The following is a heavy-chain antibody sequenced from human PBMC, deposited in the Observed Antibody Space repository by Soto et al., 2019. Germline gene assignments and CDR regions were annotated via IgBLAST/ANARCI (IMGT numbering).Heavy chain of an antibody. CDR1: VGSISSSSYY. CDR2: IYYGGST. CDR3: ARHSRTVRSGYRNWFDP. J-gene: IGHJ5*02. V-gene: IGHV4-39*01. D-gene: IGHD3-3*01. Sequence: PSETLSLTCTVSVGSISSSSYYWGWIRQPPGKGLEWIGDIYYGGSTYYNTSLKRRVTVSVDTSKNQFSLKLSSVTAADTAVYFCARHSRTVRSGYRNWFDPWGQGTLVTVSS.